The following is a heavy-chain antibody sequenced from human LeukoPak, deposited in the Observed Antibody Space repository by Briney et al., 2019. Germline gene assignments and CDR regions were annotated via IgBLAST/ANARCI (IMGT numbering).Heavy chain of an antibody. D-gene: IGHD5-18*01. CDR3: ARGGYGGYYYYMDV. V-gene: IGHV4-30-4*08. J-gene: IGHJ6*03. CDR1: GGSISSGDYY. CDR2: IYYSGST. Sequence: SQTLSLTCTVSGGSISSGDYYWSWIRQPPGKGLEWIGYIYYSGSTYYNPSLKSRVTISVDTSKNQFSLKLSSVTAPDTAVYYCARGGYGGYYYYMDVWGKGTTVTVSS.